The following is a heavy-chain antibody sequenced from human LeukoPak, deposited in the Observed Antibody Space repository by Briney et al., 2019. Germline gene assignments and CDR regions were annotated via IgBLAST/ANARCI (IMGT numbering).Heavy chain of an antibody. CDR2: ISGSGGST. D-gene: IGHD4-17*01. J-gene: IGHJ6*02. CDR3: AKVESTVTWGYYYYGMDV. CDR1: GFTFSSYA. Sequence: GGSLRLSCAASGFTFSSYAMSWVRQAPGKGLEWVSAISGSGGSTYYADSVKGRFTISRDNSKNTLYLQMNSLRAEDTAVYYCAKVESTVTWGYYYYGMDVWGQGTTVTVSS. V-gene: IGHV3-23*01.